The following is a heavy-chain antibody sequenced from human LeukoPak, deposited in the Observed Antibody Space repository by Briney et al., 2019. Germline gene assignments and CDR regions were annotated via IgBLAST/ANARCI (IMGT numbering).Heavy chain of an antibody. Sequence: GGSLRLSCAASGFTFSSYGMHWVRQAPGKGLEWVAVIWYDGSNKYYADSVKGRLTISRDNSKNTLYLQMNSLRAEDTAVYYCAKSYDILTGYAFDIWGQGTMVTVSS. CDR2: IWYDGSNK. CDR1: GFTFSSYG. D-gene: IGHD3-9*01. V-gene: IGHV3-33*06. J-gene: IGHJ3*02. CDR3: AKSYDILTGYAFDI.